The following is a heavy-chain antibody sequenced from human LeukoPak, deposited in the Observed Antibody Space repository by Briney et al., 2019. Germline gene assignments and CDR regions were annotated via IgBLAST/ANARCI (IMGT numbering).Heavy chain of an antibody. V-gene: IGHV3-21*01. CDR3: ARGPLRFLEWFISVEDRYYFDY. CDR1: GFTFSNAW. Sequence: KTGGSLRLSCAASGFTFSNAWMSWVRQAPGKGLEWVSSITSSSSYIYYADSVKGRFTISRDNAKNTLYLQMNSLRAEDTAVYYCARGPLRFLEWFISVEDRYYFDYWGQGTLVTVSS. J-gene: IGHJ4*02. CDR2: ITSSSSYI. D-gene: IGHD3-3*01.